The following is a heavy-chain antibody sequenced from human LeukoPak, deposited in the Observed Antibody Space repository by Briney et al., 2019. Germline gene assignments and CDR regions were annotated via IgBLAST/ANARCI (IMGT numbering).Heavy chain of an antibody. CDR3: ARIFPIDGRFGELFDDP. CDR2: IDPSGGST. Sequence: GASVKVSCKASGYTFTSYYMHWVRQAPGQGLEWMGIIDPSGGSTSYAQKFQGRVTMTRDTSTSTVYMELSSLRSEDTAVYYCARIFPIDGRFGELFDDPWGQGTLVTVSS. V-gene: IGHV1-46*01. J-gene: IGHJ5*02. D-gene: IGHD3-10*01. CDR1: GYTFTSYY.